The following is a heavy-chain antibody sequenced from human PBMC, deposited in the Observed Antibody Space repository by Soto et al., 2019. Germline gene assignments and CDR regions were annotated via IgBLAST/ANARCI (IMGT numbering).Heavy chain of an antibody. Sequence: ALRLSCAASGFTFSSYAMHWVRQAPGMGLEWVAVISFDGSNKYYADSVKGRFTISRDNSKNTLYLQMNSLRVEDTAIYYCARSGFGFSSGWQNFDYWGQGTQVTVSS. CDR3: ARSGFGFSSGWQNFDY. CDR2: ISFDGSNK. J-gene: IGHJ4*02. D-gene: IGHD6-19*01. V-gene: IGHV3-30-3*01. CDR1: GFTFSSYA.